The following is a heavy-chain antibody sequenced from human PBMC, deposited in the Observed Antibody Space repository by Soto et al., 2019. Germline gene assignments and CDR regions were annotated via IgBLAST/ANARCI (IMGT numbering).Heavy chain of an antibody. V-gene: IGHV1-2*02. CDR3: ARLNYDILTGYGYYYYGMDV. D-gene: IGHD3-9*01. J-gene: IGHJ6*02. CDR1: GYTFTGYY. Sequence: ASVKVSCKASGYTFTGYYMHWVRQAPGQGLEWMGWINPNSGGTNYAQKFQGRVTMTRDTSISTAYMELSRLRSDDTAVYYCARLNYDILTGYGYYYYGMDVWGQGTTVTVSS. CDR2: INPNSGGT.